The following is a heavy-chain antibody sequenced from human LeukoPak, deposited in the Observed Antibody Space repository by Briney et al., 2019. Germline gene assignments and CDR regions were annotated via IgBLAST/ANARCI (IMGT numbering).Heavy chain of an antibody. Sequence: PGRSLRLSCAASGFTFSSYGMHWVRQAPGKGLEGVAVIWYDGSNKYYADSVKGRFTISRDNSKNTLYLQMNSLRAEDTAVYYCAREYSSSWYDYWGQGTLVSVSS. J-gene: IGHJ4*02. CDR1: GFTFSSYG. CDR3: AREYSSSWYDY. D-gene: IGHD6-13*01. CDR2: IWYDGSNK. V-gene: IGHV3-33*01.